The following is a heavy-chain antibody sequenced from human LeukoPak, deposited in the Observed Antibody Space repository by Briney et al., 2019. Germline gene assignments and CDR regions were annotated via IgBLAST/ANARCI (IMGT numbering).Heavy chain of an antibody. V-gene: IGHV4-61*08. CDR3: AGSRWYCCSTTCCGDYYYMDV. J-gene: IGHJ6*03. CDR2: IWHSGST. D-gene: IGHD2-2*01. CDR1: GVSIGRGAHY. Sequence: SETLSLTCIVSGVSIGRGAHYWSWIRQPPGKGLEWIGYIWHSGSTNYNPSFKSRVTMSVDTSNNQVSLKLTSVTAAATAVYYCAGSRWYCCSTTCCGDYYYMDVWGKGTTVTVSS.